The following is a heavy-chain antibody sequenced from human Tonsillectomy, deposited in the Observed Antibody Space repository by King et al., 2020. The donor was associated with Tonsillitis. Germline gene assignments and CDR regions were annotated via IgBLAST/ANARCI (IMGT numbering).Heavy chain of an antibody. CDR3: AGREGPFDY. V-gene: IGHV4-39*01. D-gene: IGHD1-26*01. CDR2: IYYTGNT. J-gene: IGHJ4*02. Sequence: QLQESGPGLVKPSETLSLTCTVSGGSFSNDTYYWGWIRQPPGKGLEWIGSIYYTGNTYYNPSLKSQVTISVDTSKNQFSLRVSSVTAAGTAVYYCAGREGPFDYWGQGTLVTVSS. CDR1: GGSFSNDTYY.